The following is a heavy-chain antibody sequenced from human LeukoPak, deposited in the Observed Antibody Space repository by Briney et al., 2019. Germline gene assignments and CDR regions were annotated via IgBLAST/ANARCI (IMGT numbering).Heavy chain of an antibody. CDR2: IYYTGST. D-gene: IGHD6-19*01. CDR3: ARAGGWHFDY. V-gene: IGHV4-59*01. Sequence: SETLSLTCTVSGGSISSYYWSWIRQPPGKGLEWIGYIYYTGSTNYNPSLKSRVTISADTSNNQFSLKLSSVTAADTAVYYCARAGGWHFDYWGQGTLVTVSS. CDR1: GGSISSYY. J-gene: IGHJ4*02.